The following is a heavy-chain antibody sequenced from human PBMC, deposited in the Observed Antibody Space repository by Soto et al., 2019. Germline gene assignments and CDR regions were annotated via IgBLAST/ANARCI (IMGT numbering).Heavy chain of an antibody. V-gene: IGHV3-74*01. Sequence: EVQLVESGGGLVQPGGSLRLSCAASGFSFDSYWMHWVRQAPGQGPMWVSRIDYDGTNTNYADSVKGRFTISRDNAKSTRYLQMNSLRPEDTALYYCTRGPRASSGGTGAYWGKGTLVTVSS. J-gene: IGHJ1*01. CDR1: GFSFDSYW. D-gene: IGHD2-2*01. CDR3: TRGPRASSGGTGAY. CDR2: IDYDGTNT.